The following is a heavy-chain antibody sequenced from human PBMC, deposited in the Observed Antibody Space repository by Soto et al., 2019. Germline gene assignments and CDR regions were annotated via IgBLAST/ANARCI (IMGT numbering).Heavy chain of an antibody. Sequence: EVQLVESGGGLVQPGGSLRLSCAASGFTFSSYSMNWVRQAPGKGLEWVSYISSSGSTIYYADSVKGRFTISRDNAKNSLYLQMNSLIAEDTAVYYCARDPDSSGWYYWFDPWGQGTLVTVSS. V-gene: IGHV3-48*01. CDR3: ARDPDSSGWYYWFDP. CDR2: ISSSGSTI. J-gene: IGHJ5*02. D-gene: IGHD6-19*01. CDR1: GFTFSSYS.